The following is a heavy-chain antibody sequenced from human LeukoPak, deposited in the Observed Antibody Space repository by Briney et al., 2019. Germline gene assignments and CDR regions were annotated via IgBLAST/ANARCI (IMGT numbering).Heavy chain of an antibody. CDR3: ATYGHYRYYGDYFDY. V-gene: IGHV3-23*01. J-gene: IGHJ4*02. Sequence: PGGSLRLSCVASGFTFSSYAMSWVRQAPGKGLEWVSAISGSGVTTHYAGSVKGRFSISRDNSKNTLYLQMNSLRAEDTAVYYCATYGHYRYYGDYFDYWGQGTLVTVSS. D-gene: IGHD4-17*01. CDR1: GFTFSSYA. CDR2: ISGSGVTT.